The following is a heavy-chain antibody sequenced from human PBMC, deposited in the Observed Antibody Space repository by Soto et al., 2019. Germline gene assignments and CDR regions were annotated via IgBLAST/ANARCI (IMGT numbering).Heavy chain of an antibody. CDR3: TRHGGGPTQWLGDYYYYYGMDV. CDR2: IRSKANSYAT. CDR1: GFTFSGSA. J-gene: IGHJ6*02. V-gene: IGHV3-73*01. D-gene: IGHD6-19*01. Sequence: QPGGSLRLSCAASGFTFSGSAMHWVRQASGKGLGWVGRIRSKANSYATAYAASVKGRFTISRDDSKNTAYLQMNSLKTEDTAVYYCTRHGGGPTQWLGDYYYYYGMDVWGQGTTVTVSS.